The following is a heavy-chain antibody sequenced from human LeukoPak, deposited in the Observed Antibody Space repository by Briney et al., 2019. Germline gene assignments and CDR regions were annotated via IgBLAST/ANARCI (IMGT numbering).Heavy chain of an antibody. J-gene: IGHJ3*01. V-gene: IGHV4-38-2*01. Sequence: SETLSLTCAVSGFSINNGFSWDWIRQPPGKGLEWIGTIHHSGSTNYNPSLKSRVTISRDTSKNLFSLKLSSVTATDTAVYYCARFDLLWGESYGMDAFDLWGQGTMVTVSP. CDR1: GFSINNGFS. D-gene: IGHD3-16*01. CDR3: ARFDLLWGESYGMDAFDL. CDR2: IHHSGST.